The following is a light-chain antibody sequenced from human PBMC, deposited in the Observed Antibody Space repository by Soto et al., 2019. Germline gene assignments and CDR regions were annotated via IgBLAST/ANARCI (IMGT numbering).Light chain of an antibody. J-gene: IGKJ1*01. Sequence: IPMTQSPSTLSASVGHRVTITCRASQSISSWLAWYQQKPGKAPKLLIYDASSLESGVPSRFSGSGSGTEFTLTISSLQPDDFATYYCQQYNSYSRTFGQGTKVDI. CDR1: QSISSW. V-gene: IGKV1-5*01. CDR2: DAS. CDR3: QQYNSYSRT.